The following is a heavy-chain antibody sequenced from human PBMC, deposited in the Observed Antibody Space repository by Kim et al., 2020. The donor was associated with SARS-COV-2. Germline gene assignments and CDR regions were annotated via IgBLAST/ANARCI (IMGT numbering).Heavy chain of an antibody. V-gene: IGHV4-31*03. Sequence: SETLSLTCTVSGGSISSGGYYWSWIRQHPGKGLERIGYIYYSGSTYYNPSLKSRVIISVDTSKNQFSLKLSSVTAADTAVYYCARQSIYHNFETDDWGQGTLVTVSS. CDR3: ARQSIYHNFETDD. CDR2: IYYSGST. D-gene: IGHD1-20*01. J-gene: IGHJ4*02. CDR1: GGSISSGGYY.